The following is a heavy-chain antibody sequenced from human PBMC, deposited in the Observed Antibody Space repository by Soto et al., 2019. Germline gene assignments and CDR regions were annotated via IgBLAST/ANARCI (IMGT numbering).Heavy chain of an antibody. CDR3: AREGVAGTSDY. V-gene: IGHV1-3*01. Sequence: ASVKVSCKASGYTFTSYAMHWVRQAPGQRLEWMGCINAGNGNTKYSQNFQGRVTITRDTSASTAYMELSSLRSEDTAVYYCAREGVAGTSDYWGQGTLVTVSS. D-gene: IGHD6-19*01. J-gene: IGHJ4*02. CDR1: GYTFTSYA. CDR2: INAGNGNT.